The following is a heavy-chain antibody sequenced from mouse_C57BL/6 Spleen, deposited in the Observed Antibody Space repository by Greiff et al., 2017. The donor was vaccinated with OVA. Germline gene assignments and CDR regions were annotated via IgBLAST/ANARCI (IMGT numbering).Heavy chain of an antibody. J-gene: IGHJ4*01. CDR2: VFPSSGST. V-gene: IGHV1-55*01. CDR1: GYTFTSYW. CDR3: ARDALDD. Sequence: QVQLQQPGAELVKPGASVKMSCKASGYTFTSYWITWVKQRPGQGLEWIGDVFPSSGSTNYNEKFKSKATLTVDTSSSTAYMHLSSLTSEDSAVYYCARDALDDWGQGTSVTVSS.